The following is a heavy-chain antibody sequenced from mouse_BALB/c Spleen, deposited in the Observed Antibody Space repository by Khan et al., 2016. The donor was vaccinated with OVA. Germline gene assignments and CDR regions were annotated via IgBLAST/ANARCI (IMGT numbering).Heavy chain of an antibody. CDR2: IYPGVGDT. CDR3: ARTGGTCDGDYWYLDV. D-gene: IGHD2-13*01. Sequence: VQLQESGAELARPGASVKLSCKASGYTFTSYWMQWLKQRPGQGLEWIGAIYPGVGDTRYTQKFKGKATLTADKSSTTLYLQLSSLASEDSAVYYRARTGGTCDGDYWYLDVWGAGTTVTVSS. V-gene: IGHV1-87*01. J-gene: IGHJ1*01. CDR1: GYTFTSYW.